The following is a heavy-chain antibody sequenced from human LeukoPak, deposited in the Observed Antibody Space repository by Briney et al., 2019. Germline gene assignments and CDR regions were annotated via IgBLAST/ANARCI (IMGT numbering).Heavy chain of an antibody. V-gene: IGHV4-61*01. Sequence: NTSETLSLTCTVSGGSVSSDSYYWSWIRQPPGKGLEWIGYIYYSGSTNYNPSLKSRVTISVDTSKNQFSLKLSSVTAVDTAVYYCARGRAAGSWYFDFWGQGTLVTVSS. J-gene: IGHJ4*02. CDR2: IYYSGST. CDR3: ARGRAAGSWYFDF. CDR1: GGSVSSDSYY. D-gene: IGHD6-13*01.